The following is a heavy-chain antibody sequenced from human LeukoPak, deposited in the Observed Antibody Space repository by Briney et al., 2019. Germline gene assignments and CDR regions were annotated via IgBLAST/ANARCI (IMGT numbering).Heavy chain of an antibody. CDR1: GGSISSGSYY. CDR3: ASQGNTVVITGGRRYYYYYMDV. J-gene: IGHJ6*03. Sequence: SETLSLTCTVSGGSISSGSYYWSWIRQPAGKGLEWIGYIYYSGSTNYNPSLKSRVTISVDTSKNQFSLKLSSVTAVDTAVYYCASQGNTVVITGGRRYYYYYMDVWGEGTTVTVSS. CDR2: IYYSGST. D-gene: IGHD4-23*01. V-gene: IGHV4-61*10.